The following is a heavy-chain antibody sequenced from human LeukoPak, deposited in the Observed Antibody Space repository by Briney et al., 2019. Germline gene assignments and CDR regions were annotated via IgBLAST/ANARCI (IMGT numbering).Heavy chain of an antibody. D-gene: IGHD4-17*01. J-gene: IGHJ4*02. CDR2: IYSNGNT. V-gene: IGHV4-39*07. CDR3: ARSATVTTGYFDY. Sequence: PSETLSLTCSVSGGSIGSSGHYRGWIRQSPEKGLDWIGSIYSNGNTYYNPSVKSRVTISVDTSKNQFSLKLTSVTAAETAVYYCARSATVTTGYFDYWGQGALVTVSS. CDR1: GGSIGSSGHY.